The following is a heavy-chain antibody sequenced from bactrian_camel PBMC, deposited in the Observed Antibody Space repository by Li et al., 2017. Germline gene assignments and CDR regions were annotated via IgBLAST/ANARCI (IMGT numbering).Heavy chain of an antibody. CDR3: AASWYPCEVDDSENEYLW. Sequence: HVQLVESGGGAVQAGGSLRLSCVASGYIYSSHCMGWFRQAPGKEREGVAGIYTGGGSTYYADSVKGRFTISQDNAKNTLYLQMNSLKPEDTAMYFCAASWYPCEVDDSENEYLWWGQGTQVTVS. J-gene: IGHJ4*01. V-gene: IGHV3S1*01. CDR2: IYTGGGST. D-gene: IGHD6*01. CDR1: GYIYSSHC.